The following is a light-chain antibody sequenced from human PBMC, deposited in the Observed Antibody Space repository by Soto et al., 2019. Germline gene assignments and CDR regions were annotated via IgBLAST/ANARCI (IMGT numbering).Light chain of an antibody. CDR2: SYT. Sequence: SVLTQPPSASGTPGQWGTISCSGSSSNIGSNSVNWYQQLPGTAPKLLVYSYTQRPSGVPDRFSGSKSGTSASLAISGLQSEDEADYYCAAWDNSLSIYVFGTGTKVTVL. CDR1: SSNIGSNS. CDR3: AAWDNSLSIYV. V-gene: IGLV1-44*01. J-gene: IGLJ1*01.